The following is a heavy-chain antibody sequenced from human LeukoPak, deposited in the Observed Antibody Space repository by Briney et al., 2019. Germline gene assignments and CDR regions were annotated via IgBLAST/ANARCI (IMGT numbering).Heavy chain of an antibody. CDR3: GRDSTSGYYWTL. CDR1: GFTFSSYA. CDR2: ISGSGGST. V-gene: IGHV3-23*01. Sequence: GSLRLSCAASGFTFSSYAMNWVRQAPGKGLEWVSTISGSGGSTYYADSVKGRFTISRDNSKNTLYLQMNSLRAEDTAVYYCGRDSTSGYYWTLWGQGTLVTVSS. D-gene: IGHD3-22*01. J-gene: IGHJ4*02.